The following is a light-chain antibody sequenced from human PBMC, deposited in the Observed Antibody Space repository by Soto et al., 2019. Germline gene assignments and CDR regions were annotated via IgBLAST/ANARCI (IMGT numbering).Light chain of an antibody. CDR2: AAS. Sequence: DIQMTQSPSSLSASVGDRVTITCRASQSISSYLNWYQQKPGKAPKLLIYAASSFQSGVPSRFSGSGSGTDFTLTISRLEPEDFAVYYCQQYGSSGTFGQGTKVDIK. CDR3: QQYGSSGT. J-gene: IGKJ1*01. CDR1: QSISSY. V-gene: IGKV1-39*01.